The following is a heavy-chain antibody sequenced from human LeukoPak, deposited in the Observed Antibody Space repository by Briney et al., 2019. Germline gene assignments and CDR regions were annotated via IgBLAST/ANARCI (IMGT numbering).Heavy chain of an antibody. CDR2: IWYDGSNK. CDR1: GFTFSSYG. Sequence: GGSLRLSCAASGFTFSSYGMHWVRQAPGKGLEWVAVIWYDGSNKYYADSAKGRFTISRDNSENTLYLQMNSLRAEDTAVYYCAKEMATTPYYYYYYMDVWGKGTTVTVSS. CDR3: AKEMATTPYYYYYYMDV. D-gene: IGHD5-24*01. V-gene: IGHV3-33*06. J-gene: IGHJ6*03.